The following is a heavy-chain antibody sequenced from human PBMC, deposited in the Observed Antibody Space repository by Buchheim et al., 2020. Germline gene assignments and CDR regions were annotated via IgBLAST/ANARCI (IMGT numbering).Heavy chain of an antibody. J-gene: IGHJ4*02. V-gene: IGHV4-4*02. CDR3: ASSRVVVVPLGY. CDR2: FYHSGNT. D-gene: IGHD3-22*01. Sequence: QVQLQESGPGLVKPSGTLSLTCAVSGGSISSSNWWSWVRQPPGEELQWCGGFYHSGNTNYNPSLKSRVTISADKSKNQFSLKLSSVTAADTAVYYCASSRVVVVPLGYWGQGTL. CDR1: GGSISSSNW.